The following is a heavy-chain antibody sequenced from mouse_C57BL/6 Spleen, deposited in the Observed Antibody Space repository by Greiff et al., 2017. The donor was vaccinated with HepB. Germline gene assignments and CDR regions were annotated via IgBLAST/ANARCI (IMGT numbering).Heavy chain of an antibody. Sequence: QVQLQQPGAELVKPGASVKLSCKASGYTFTSYWMHWVKQRPGQGLEWIGMIHPNSGSTNYNEKFKSKATLTVDKSSSTAYMQLSSLTSEDSAVYYCARPPANYYAMDYWGQGTSVTVSS. CDR1: GYTFTSYW. J-gene: IGHJ4*01. CDR3: ARPPANYYAMDY. V-gene: IGHV1-64*01. CDR2: IHPNSGST.